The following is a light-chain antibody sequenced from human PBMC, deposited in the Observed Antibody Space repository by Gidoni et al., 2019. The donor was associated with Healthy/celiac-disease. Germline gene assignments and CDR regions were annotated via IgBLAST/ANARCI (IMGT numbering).Light chain of an antibody. J-gene: IGKJ2*01. CDR3: QQYNSYSYT. CDR2: EAS. V-gene: IGKV1-5*01. Sequence: QMTQSPPTLSASAGDRVTITCRASQSISSWLAWYQQKPGKAPKLLIYEASSLESGVPSRFSGSGSGTEFTLTISSLQPDDFATYYCQQYNSYSYTFGQGTKLEIK. CDR1: QSISSW.